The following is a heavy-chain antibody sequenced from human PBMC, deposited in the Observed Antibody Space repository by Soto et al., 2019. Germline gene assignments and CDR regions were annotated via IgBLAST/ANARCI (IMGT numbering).Heavy chain of an antibody. Sequence: HEHLVQSGAEVKRPGASLKVSCKASGYSFTGYYIHWVRQAPGQGLEWMGWINPDSGATNYAQNCKGRVTLTSDMSISTASMDLTSLTSDDTAVYYCARGDYGTGGYPFPYFDYWGQGTLVIVSS. V-gene: IGHV1-2*02. CDR1: GYSFTGYY. D-gene: IGHD2-8*02. J-gene: IGHJ4*02. CDR2: INPDSGAT. CDR3: ARGDYGTGGYPFPYFDY.